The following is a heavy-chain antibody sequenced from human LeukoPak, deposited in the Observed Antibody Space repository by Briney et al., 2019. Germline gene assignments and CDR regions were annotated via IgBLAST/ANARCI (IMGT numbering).Heavy chain of an antibody. V-gene: IGHV4-30-2*01. CDR3: ARDRGHYDILTGYYSTYYFDY. CDR2: IYHSGSN. CDR1: GGSISSGGYF. D-gene: IGHD3-9*01. Sequence: SQTLSLTCAVSGGSISSGGYFCSWIRQPPGKGLEWFVYIYHSGSNYFNPSLKSRVTISVDRSKNQFSLKFNSVTDADTAVYYCARDRGHYDILTGYYSTYYFDYWGQGTLVTVSS. J-gene: IGHJ4*02.